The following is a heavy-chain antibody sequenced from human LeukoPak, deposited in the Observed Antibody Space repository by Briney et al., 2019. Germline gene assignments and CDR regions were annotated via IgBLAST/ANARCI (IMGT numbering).Heavy chain of an antibody. CDR1: GFTFSSYA. Sequence: PGGSLRLSCAASGFTFSSYAMGWVRQAPGKGLEWVSAISGSGGSTYYADSVKGRFTISRDNSKNTLYLQMNSLRAEDTAVYYCAKGDQQWLVLGYWGQGTLVTVSS. CDR2: ISGSGGST. J-gene: IGHJ4*02. V-gene: IGHV3-23*01. CDR3: AKGDQQWLVLGY. D-gene: IGHD6-19*01.